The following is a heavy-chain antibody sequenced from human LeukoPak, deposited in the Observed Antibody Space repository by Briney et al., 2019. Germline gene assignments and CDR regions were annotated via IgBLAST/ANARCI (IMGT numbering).Heavy chain of an antibody. CDR1: GYNFISYW. D-gene: IGHD6-19*01. Sequence: GESPKISCKGSGYNFISYWIGWVRQMPGKGLEWMAMIYPGDSATRYSPSFQGQVTVSADKSISTAYLQWSSLKASDTAMYYCARRWAVAGAFDYWGQGTPVTVSS. CDR2: IYPGDSAT. J-gene: IGHJ4*02. CDR3: ARRWAVAGAFDY. V-gene: IGHV5-51*01.